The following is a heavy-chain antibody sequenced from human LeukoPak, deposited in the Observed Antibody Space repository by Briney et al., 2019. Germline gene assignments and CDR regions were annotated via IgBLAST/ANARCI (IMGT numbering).Heavy chain of an antibody. D-gene: IGHD1-26*01. V-gene: IGHV3-30*04. CDR1: GFTFSGSA. CDR2: ISYDGSNK. J-gene: IGHJ4*02. Sequence: GGSLRLSCAASGFTFSGSAMHWVRQASGKGLEWVAVISYDGSNKYYADSVKGRFTISRDNSKNTLYLQMNSLRAEDTAVYYCAKDSLVGPLDYWGQGTLVTVSS. CDR3: AKDSLVGPLDY.